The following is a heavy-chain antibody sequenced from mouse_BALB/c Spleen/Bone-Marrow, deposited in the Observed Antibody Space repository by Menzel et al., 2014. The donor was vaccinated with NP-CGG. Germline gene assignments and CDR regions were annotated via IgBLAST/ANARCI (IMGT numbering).Heavy chain of an antibody. CDR3: ARWEYYAMDY. Sequence: VQLKESGAELVKPGASVKLSCTASGFNIKDTYMHWVKQRPEQGLEWIGRIDPANGNTKYDPKFQGKATITADTSSNTAYLQLSSLTSEDTGVYYCARWEYYAMDYWGQGTSVTVSS. CDR2: IDPANGNT. CDR1: GFNIKDTY. V-gene: IGHV14-3*02. J-gene: IGHJ4*01. D-gene: IGHD4-1*01.